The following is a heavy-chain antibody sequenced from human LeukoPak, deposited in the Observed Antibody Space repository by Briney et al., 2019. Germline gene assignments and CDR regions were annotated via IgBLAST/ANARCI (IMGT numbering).Heavy chain of an antibody. Sequence: GGSLRLSCAASGFTFSDYYMSWFRQAPGKGLEWVAFISYSGSDTYYADSVKGRFTVSRDTAKDTLYLQMNSLRVEDTAVYFCVRRDGVVNPDYYSYYYMDVWGKGTTVTVSS. D-gene: IGHD3-3*01. CDR2: ISYSGSDT. CDR1: GFTFSDYY. V-gene: IGHV3-11*06. J-gene: IGHJ6*03. CDR3: VRRDGVVNPDYYSYYYMDV.